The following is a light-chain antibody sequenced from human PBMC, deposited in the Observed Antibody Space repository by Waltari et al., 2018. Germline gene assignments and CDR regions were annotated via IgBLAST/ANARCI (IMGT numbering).Light chain of an antibody. J-gene: IGKJ1*01. Sequence: DIQMTQSPSTLSAFVGDRVTITCRASQSISSWLAWYQHKPGKAPKLLIYQASSVESGVPSRFSGSGSGTEFTLTISSLQPDDFATYYCQQYNSYSWTFGQGTKVEIK. CDR3: QQYNSYSWT. CDR1: QSISSW. V-gene: IGKV1-5*03. CDR2: QAS.